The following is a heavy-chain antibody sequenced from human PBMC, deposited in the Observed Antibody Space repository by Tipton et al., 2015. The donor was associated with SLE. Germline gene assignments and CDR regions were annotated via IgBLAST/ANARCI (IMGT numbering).Heavy chain of an antibody. Sequence: LRLSCTVSGGSISNYYWSWIRQSPVKGLEFIGYIYYSGYTNYNPSLKSRVTMSVDTSNNQFSLELTSVTAADTAVYYCARGYCTGGGCQLMYFDLWGRGTLVTVSS. D-gene: IGHD2-8*02. J-gene: IGHJ2*01. CDR1: GGSISNYY. CDR3: ARGYCTGGGCQLMYFDL. CDR2: IYYSGYT. V-gene: IGHV4-59*01.